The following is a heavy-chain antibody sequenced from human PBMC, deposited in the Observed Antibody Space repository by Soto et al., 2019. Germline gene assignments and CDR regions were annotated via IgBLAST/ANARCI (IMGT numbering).Heavy chain of an antibody. J-gene: IGHJ5*02. Sequence: SATPSLTCTVSGGSISSDYWSLIRQPAGKGLEWIGRIYTSENTHYNPSLRSRVSMSLDTSKNQLSLNLSSVTAADTAVYYCARGVGRSSWPSLASWAQVTMVTV. V-gene: IGHV4-4*07. CDR1: GGSISSDY. CDR2: IYTSENT. D-gene: IGHD6-13*01. CDR3: ARGVGRSSWPSLAS.